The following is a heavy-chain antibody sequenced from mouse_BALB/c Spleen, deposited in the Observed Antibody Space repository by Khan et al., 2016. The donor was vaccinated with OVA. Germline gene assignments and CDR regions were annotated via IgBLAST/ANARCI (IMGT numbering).Heavy chain of an antibody. D-gene: IGHD2-1*01. Sequence: QIQLVQSGPELKKPGETVKISCKASGYTLTNYGMNWVKQAPGKGLKWMGWINTYTGEPTYAEDFKGRIAFSLETSASTAYLQITNLTNEDTATYFCARSNGNYWFAYWGQGTLVTVSA. V-gene: IGHV9-3-1*01. J-gene: IGHJ3*01. CDR1: GYTLTNYG. CDR2: INTYTGEP. CDR3: ARSNGNYWFAY.